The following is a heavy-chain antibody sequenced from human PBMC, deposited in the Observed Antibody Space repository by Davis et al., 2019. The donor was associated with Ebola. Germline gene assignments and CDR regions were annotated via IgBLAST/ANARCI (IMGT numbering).Heavy chain of an antibody. CDR3: ARTPQYSTYGAYFDF. J-gene: IGHJ4*02. CDR1: GGSMSSYY. Sequence: SETLSLTCDVSGGSMSSYYWNWIRQPPGKGLEWIGNIYYSGTTNYNPSLKSRVTISGDTSKNQFSLKLTSVTAADTAMYYCARTPQYSTYGAYFDFWGLGSLVTVSS. CDR2: IYYSGTT. D-gene: IGHD4-11*01. V-gene: IGHV4-59*01.